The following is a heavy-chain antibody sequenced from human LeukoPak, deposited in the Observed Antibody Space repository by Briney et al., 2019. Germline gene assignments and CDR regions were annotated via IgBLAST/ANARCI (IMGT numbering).Heavy chain of an antibody. CDR2: ISNSGRT. J-gene: IGHJ4*02. CDR1: GASISSYY. V-gene: IGHV4-59*08. CDR3: ARHYWSDPVDY. Sequence: SETLSVPCSVSGASISSYYWSWMPQPPGKGLEWIGYISNSGRTNYNPPLKSRVTISVDTPKNQFSLNLNCMTAADTAVYFCARHYWSDPVDYWGQGTLVTVSS. D-gene: IGHD1-1*01.